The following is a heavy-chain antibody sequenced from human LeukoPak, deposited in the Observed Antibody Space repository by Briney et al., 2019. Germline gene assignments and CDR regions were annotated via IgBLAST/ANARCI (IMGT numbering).Heavy chain of an antibody. V-gene: IGHV3-13*01. CDR3: ERDRGRYYMDV. Sequence: PGGSLRLSCAASGFTFSNYDMHWVRQATGKGLEWVSGIGTAGDIYYPASVKGRFTISRENAKNSLYLQMNSLRGGDTAVYYCERDRGRYYMDVWGKGTTVTISS. J-gene: IGHJ6*03. CDR1: GFTFSNYD. CDR2: IGTAGDI. D-gene: IGHD6-25*01.